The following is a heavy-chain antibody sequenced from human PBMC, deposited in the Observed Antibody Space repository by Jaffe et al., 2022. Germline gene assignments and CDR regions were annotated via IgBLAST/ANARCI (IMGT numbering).Heavy chain of an antibody. CDR1: GGSISSGSYY. V-gene: IGHV4-61*02. Sequence: QVQLQESGPGLVKPSQTLSLTCTVSGGSISSGSYYWSWIRQPAGKGLEWIGRIYTSGSTNYNPSLKSRVTISVDTSKNQFSLKLSSVTAADTAVYYCASGGHYYGSGSDDYWGQGTLVTVSS. CDR2: IYTSGST. J-gene: IGHJ4*02. D-gene: IGHD3-10*01. CDR3: ASGGHYYGSGSDDY.